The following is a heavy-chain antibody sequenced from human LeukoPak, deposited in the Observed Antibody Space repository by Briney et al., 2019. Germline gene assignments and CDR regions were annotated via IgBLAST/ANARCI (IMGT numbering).Heavy chain of an antibody. J-gene: IGHJ3*02. CDR2: ISGSGGST. Sequence: GGSLILSCAASGFTFSSSAMTWVRQAPGKGLEWVSAISGSGGSTYYADSVKGRFTISRDNSKNTLYLQMNSLRAEDTAVYYCAKDLDTMINAFDIWGQGTMVTVSS. CDR1: GFTFSSSA. D-gene: IGHD3-22*01. CDR3: AKDLDTMINAFDI. V-gene: IGHV3-23*01.